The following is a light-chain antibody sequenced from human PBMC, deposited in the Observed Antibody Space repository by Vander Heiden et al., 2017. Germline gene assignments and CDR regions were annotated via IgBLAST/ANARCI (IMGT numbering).Light chain of an antibody. CDR2: DVN. V-gene: IGLV2-14*03. Sequence: QSALTQPASVSGSPGQSITIFCTGTSSDVGGYNYVSWYQQHPGKAPKLMIYDVNNRPSGVSNRFSGSKSGNTASLTISGLQAEDEADYYCSSYTSSRTWVFGGGTKLTVL. CDR1: SSDVGGYNY. CDR3: SSYTSSRTWV. J-gene: IGLJ3*02.